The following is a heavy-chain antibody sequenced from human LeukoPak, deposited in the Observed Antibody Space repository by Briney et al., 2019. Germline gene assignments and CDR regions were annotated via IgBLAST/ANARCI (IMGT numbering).Heavy chain of an antibody. J-gene: IGHJ6*03. CDR2: IYYSGST. CDR3: ARVVDSSGEDYYYYYMDV. V-gene: IGHV4-59*01. D-gene: IGHD6-19*01. CDR1: GGSISSYY. Sequence: PSETLSLTCTVSGGSISSYYWSWIRQPPGKGLEWIGYIYYSGSTNYNPSLKSRVTISVDTSKNQFSLKLSSVTAADTAVYYCARVVDSSGEDYYYYYMDVWGKGTTVTVSS.